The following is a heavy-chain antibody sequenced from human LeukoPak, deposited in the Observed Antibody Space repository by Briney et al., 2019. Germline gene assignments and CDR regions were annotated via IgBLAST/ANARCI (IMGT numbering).Heavy chain of an antibody. CDR1: EFAFSTYN. J-gene: IGHJ4*02. Sequence: GGSLRLSCAASEFAFSTYNMNWVRQAPGKGLEWVSSISSSSSYIYYADSVKGRFTISRDNAKNSLHLQMNSLRAEDTAVYYCAKNYYDSSGLFDYWGQGTLVIVSS. V-gene: IGHV3-21*01. CDR2: ISSSSSYI. CDR3: AKNYYDSSGLFDY. D-gene: IGHD3-22*01.